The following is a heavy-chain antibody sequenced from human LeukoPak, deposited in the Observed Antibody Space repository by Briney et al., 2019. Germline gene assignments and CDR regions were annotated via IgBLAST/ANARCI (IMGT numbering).Heavy chain of an antibody. V-gene: IGHV3-33*01. D-gene: IGHD3-22*01. CDR3: ARNYDSSGYYYNFDY. CDR2: IWYDGSNK. J-gene: IGHJ4*02. CDR1: GFTFSSYG. Sequence: GSLRLSCAASGFTFSSYGMHWVRQAPGKGLEWVAVIWYDGSNKYYADSVKGRFTISRDNSKNTLYLQMNSLRAEDTAVYYCARNYDSSGYYYNFDYWGQGTLVTVSS.